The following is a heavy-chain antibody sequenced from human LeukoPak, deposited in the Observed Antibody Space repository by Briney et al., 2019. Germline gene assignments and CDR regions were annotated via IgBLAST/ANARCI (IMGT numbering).Heavy chain of an antibody. Sequence: GGTLRLSCAASGFTFSSYSMNWVRQAPGKGLEGGSYIISSSGTIYYADSVRGRFTISRDNAKNSLYLQMNSLRAEDTAVYYCARVVWGGYRKDYWGQGSLVTVSS. CDR1: GFTFSSYS. J-gene: IGHJ4*02. CDR2: IISSSGTI. V-gene: IGHV3-48*01. CDR3: ARVVWGGYRKDY. D-gene: IGHD3-16*02.